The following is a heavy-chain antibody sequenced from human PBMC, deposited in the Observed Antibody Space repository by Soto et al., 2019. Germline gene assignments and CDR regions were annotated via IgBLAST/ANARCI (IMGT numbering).Heavy chain of an antibody. V-gene: IGHV2-5*02. CDR3: AHLLLSSLADNWFDP. Sequence: QITLKESGPTLVKPTQTLTLTCTFSGFSPSTSGVGVGWIRQPPGKALEWLALIYWDDDKRYSPSRKSRLTTTKDTSKNQVVLTMTNMDPVDTATYYCAHLLLSSLADNWFDPRGQGTLVTVSS. CDR2: IYWDDDK. D-gene: IGHD6-6*01. J-gene: IGHJ5*02. CDR1: GFSPSTSGVG.